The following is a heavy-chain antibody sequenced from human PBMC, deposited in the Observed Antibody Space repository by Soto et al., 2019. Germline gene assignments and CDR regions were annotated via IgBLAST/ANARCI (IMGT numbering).Heavy chain of an antibody. J-gene: IGHJ4*02. CDR3: ASVLSGWYWLDY. Sequence: QVQLVQSGAEVKKPGASVKVSCKASGYTFTSYAMHWVHQAPGQRLEWMGWINAGNGNTKYSQKFQGRVTITRDTSASTAYMELSSLRSEDTAVYYCASVLSGWYWLDYLGQGTLVTVSS. CDR2: INAGNGNT. V-gene: IGHV1-3*01. D-gene: IGHD6-19*01. CDR1: GYTFTSYA.